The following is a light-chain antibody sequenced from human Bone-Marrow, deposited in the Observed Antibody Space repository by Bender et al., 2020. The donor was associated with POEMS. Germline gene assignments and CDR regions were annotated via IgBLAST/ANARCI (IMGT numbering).Light chain of an antibody. CDR2: DDS. CDR1: NIGTQS. J-gene: IGLJ1*01. V-gene: IGLV3-21*02. CDR3: SSYTSSSTRV. Sequence: SYVLTQPPSVSVAPGQTARIPCEGTNIGTQSVHWYQQKPGQAPVLVVYDDSVRPSGIPERISGSSSGTTATLTISGAQVEDEADYYCSSYTSSSTRVFGTGTKVTVL.